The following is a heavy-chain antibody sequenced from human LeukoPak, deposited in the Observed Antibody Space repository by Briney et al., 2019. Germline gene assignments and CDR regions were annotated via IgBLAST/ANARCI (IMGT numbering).Heavy chain of an antibody. D-gene: IGHD3-3*01. J-gene: IGHJ5*02. V-gene: IGHV4-39*06. Sequence: PSETLSLTCTVSGGSISSSSYYWGWIRQPPGKGLEWIGSIYYSGSTYYNPSLKSRVTISVDTSKNQFPLKLSSVTAADMAVYYCARVTGWRVNWFDPWGQGTLVTVSS. CDR1: GGSISSSSYY. CDR3: ARVTGWRVNWFDP. CDR2: IYYSGST.